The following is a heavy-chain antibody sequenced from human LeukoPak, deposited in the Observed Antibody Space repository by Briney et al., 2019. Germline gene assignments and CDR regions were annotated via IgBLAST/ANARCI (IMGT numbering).Heavy chain of an antibody. D-gene: IGHD2/OR15-2a*01. CDR2: INYSGSI. J-gene: IGHJ4*02. CDR3: ARSCTTFTCYAGSIDY. CDR1: GESFNGFR. Sequence: SETLSLTCAVYGESFNGFRWTWIRQSPGKGLEWIGDINYSGSINCNPSLESRVTISVDTSKNQFSLQLRSVTAADMAVYYCARSCTTFTCYAGSIDYWGQGIRLTVSS. V-gene: IGHV4-34*01.